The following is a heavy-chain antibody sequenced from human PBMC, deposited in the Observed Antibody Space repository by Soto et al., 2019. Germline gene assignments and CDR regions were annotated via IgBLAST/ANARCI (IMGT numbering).Heavy chain of an antibody. CDR1: AFTFSNYA. V-gene: IGHV3-23*01. D-gene: IGHD1-26*01. CDR2: ISGSGSST. CDR3: ARDVWMGELLHWYFDL. J-gene: IGHJ2*01. Sequence: EVQLLESGGGSVQSGGSLRLSCAASAFTFSNYAMSWVRQAPGKGLEWVSGISGSGSSTYYADSVKGRFSMSRDNSKNTLYLQMNSLRAEDTAVYYCARDVWMGELLHWYFDLWGRGTLVTVSS.